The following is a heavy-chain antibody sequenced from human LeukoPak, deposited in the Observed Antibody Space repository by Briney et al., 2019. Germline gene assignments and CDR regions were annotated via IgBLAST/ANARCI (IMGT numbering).Heavy chain of an antibody. CDR1: GDSIRSGSYY. CDR2: IYTTGST. V-gene: IGHV4-61*02. D-gene: IGHD3-22*01. Sequence: SETLSLTCTVSGDSIRSGSYYWAWIRQPAGKGLEWIGRIYTTGSTDYNPSLKSRVTISVDTSKNQFSLKLSSVTAADTAVYYCARTSDSSGYWGIFDYWGQGTLVTVSS. CDR3: ARTSDSSGYWGIFDY. J-gene: IGHJ4*02.